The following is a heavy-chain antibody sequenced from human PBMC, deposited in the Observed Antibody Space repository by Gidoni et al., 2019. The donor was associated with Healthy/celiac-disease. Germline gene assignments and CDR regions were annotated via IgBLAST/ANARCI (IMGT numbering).Heavy chain of an antibody. D-gene: IGHD3-22*01. J-gene: IGHJ4*02. Sequence: EVQLVESGGGLVKPGGSLRLSCAASGFTLRYAGMNWVRQAPGKGLEWVCRIKSKTDGGTTDYAAPVKGRFTISRDDSKNTLYLQMNSLKTEDTAVYYCTTDGGSSGYDFDYWGQGTLVTVSS. CDR1: GFTLRYAG. CDR3: TTDGGSSGYDFDY. V-gene: IGHV3-15*07. CDR2: IKSKTDGGTT.